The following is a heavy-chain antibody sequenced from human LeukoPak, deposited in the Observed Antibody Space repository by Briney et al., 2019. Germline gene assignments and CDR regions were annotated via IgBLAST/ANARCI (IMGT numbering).Heavy chain of an antibody. CDR3: ARCTIFGQDI. Sequence: SETLSLTCTVSGGSISSGDYYWSWIRQPPGKGLERIGYIYYSGSTYYNPSLKIRVTISVDTAKNQFSLKLSSVTAADTAVYYCARCTIFGQDIWGQGTMVTVSS. CDR2: IYYSGST. J-gene: IGHJ3*02. V-gene: IGHV4-30-4*08. CDR1: GGSISSGDYY. D-gene: IGHD3-3*01.